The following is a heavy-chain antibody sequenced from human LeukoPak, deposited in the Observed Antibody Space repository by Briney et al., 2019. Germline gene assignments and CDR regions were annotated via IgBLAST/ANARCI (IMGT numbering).Heavy chain of an antibody. J-gene: IGHJ4*02. CDR1: GFTFSGYA. CDR3: AKSETHYDSSGFYFDY. CDR2: ISGSGGST. V-gene: IGHV3-23*01. D-gene: IGHD3-22*01. Sequence: QPGGSLRLSCAASGFTFSGYAMSWVRQAPGKGLEWVSAISGSGGSTYYADSVKGRFTISRDNSKNTLYLQMNSLRAEDTAVYYCAKSETHYDSSGFYFDYWGQGTLVTVSS.